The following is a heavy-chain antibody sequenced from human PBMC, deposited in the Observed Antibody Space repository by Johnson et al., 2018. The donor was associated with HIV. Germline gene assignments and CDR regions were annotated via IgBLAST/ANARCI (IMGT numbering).Heavy chain of an antibody. J-gene: IGHJ3*02. CDR3: AAFHGGGDCLGDAFDI. D-gene: IGHD2-21*01. Sequence: QVQLVESGGGVVQPGRSLRLSCAASGFTFSSYAMSWVRQAPGKGLEWVAVISYDGSNKYYADSVKGRFTISRDNSKNTLYLQMNSLRGDDTAVYYCAAFHGGGDCLGDAFDIWGQGTVVTVSS. CDR2: ISYDGSNK. CDR1: GFTFSSYA. V-gene: IGHV3-30-3*01.